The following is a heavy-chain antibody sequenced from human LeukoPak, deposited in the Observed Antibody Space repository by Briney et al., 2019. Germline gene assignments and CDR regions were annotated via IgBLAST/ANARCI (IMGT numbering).Heavy chain of an antibody. CDR1: GGSISSYY. J-gene: IGHJ6*03. CDR2: IYTSGST. V-gene: IGHV4-4*07. CDR3: ARVYDFWSGYYPHYYYYYMDV. D-gene: IGHD3-3*01. Sequence: TASETLSLTCTVSGGSISSYYWSWIRQPPGKGLEWIGRIYTSGSTNYNPSLKSRVTMSVDTSKNQFSLKLSSVTAADTAVYYCARVYDFWSGYYPHYYYYYMDVWGKGTTVTVSS.